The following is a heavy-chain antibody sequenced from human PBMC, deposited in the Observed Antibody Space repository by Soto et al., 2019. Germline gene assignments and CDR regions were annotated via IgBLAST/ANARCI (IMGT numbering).Heavy chain of an antibody. V-gene: IGHV4-30-4*01. CDR2: IYYSGST. CDR3: ARERPDGARLDP. Sequence: QVQLQESGPGLVKPSQTLSLTCTVSGGSISSGDYYWSWIRQPPGKGLEWIGYIYYSGSTSYNPSPTSLVTISADTSTNQFFLKLSSVPAPDTAVYYCARERPDGARLDPWGQGTLVTVSS. D-gene: IGHD6-6*01. J-gene: IGHJ5*02. CDR1: GGSISSGDYY.